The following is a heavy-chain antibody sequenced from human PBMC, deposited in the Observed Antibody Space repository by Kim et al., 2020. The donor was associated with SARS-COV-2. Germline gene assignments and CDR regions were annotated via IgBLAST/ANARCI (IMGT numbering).Heavy chain of an antibody. CDR1: GFTFTNYW. J-gene: IGHJ6*02. CDR2: IKPDGSER. CDR3: ARERVQIVRATGYNGMGV. V-gene: IGHV3-7*03. D-gene: IGHD1-26*01. Sequence: GGSLRLSCATSGFTFTNYWMSWVRQAPGKGLEWVANIKPDGSERNYADSVRGRFTISRDNAENSLYLHMNSLRAEDTAVYYCARERVQIVRATGYNGMGVWGQGTAVTVSS.